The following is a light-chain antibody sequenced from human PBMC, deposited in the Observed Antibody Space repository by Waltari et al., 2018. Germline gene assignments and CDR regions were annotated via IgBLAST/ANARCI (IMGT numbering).Light chain of an antibody. V-gene: IGKV3-20*01. CDR2: GTS. CDR3: HQCDQTPWT. CDR1: RRVGASL. J-gene: IGKJ1*01. Sequence: DTVPTQFPVNLTLSPGDTATLSCRASRRVGASLLAWYHQPPGQSPRLLLYGTSTRATGIPDRCSGDGSGTDFTLIIRRLEPEDLGVYFCHQCDQTPWTFGQGTTVE.